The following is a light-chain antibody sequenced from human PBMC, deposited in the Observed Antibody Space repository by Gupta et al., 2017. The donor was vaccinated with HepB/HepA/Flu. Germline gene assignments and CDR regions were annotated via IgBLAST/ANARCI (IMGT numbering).Light chain of an antibody. V-gene: IGLV2-8*01. CDR3: SSDAGNNPYV. J-gene: IGLJ1*01. Sequence: QSALTQPPSASGSPGQSVTISCTGTNSDVGGYNYVSWYQQHPGQAPKLMIYEVSKRPSGVPDRFSGSKSGNTASLTVSGLQAEDEADYYCSSDAGNNPYVFGTGTKVTVL. CDR1: NSDVGGYNY. CDR2: EVS.